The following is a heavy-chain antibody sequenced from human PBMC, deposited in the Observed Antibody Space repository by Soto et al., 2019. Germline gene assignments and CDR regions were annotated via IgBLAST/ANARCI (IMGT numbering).Heavy chain of an antibody. V-gene: IGHV1-69*13. J-gene: IGHJ6*02. D-gene: IGHD5-18*01. Sequence: SVKVSCKASGGTFSNYAMNWVRQAPGQGLEWMGGIIPMFATADYALKFQGRVTITADESTSTAYMEVSSLRSEDTAVYYCARPVLMDTGMRYYYGMDVWGQGTTVTVSS. CDR3: ARPVLMDTGMRYYYGMDV. CDR1: GGTFSNYA. CDR2: IIPMFATA.